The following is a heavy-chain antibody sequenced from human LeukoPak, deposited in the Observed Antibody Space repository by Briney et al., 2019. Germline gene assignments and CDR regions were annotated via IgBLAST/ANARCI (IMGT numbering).Heavy chain of an antibody. D-gene: IGHD5-12*01. J-gene: IGHJ4*02. Sequence: PGGSLRLSCAASGFTFSSYEMNWVRQAPGKGLEWVSYISSSGSTIYYADSVKGRFTISRDNAKNTLYLQLNSLRAEDTAVYYCAREISAYDSYYSHWGQGTLVTVSS. CDR2: ISSSGSTI. CDR1: GFTFSSYE. V-gene: IGHV3-48*03. CDR3: AREISAYDSYYSH.